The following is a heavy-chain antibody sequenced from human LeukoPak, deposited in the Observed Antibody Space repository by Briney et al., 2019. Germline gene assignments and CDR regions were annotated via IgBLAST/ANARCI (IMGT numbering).Heavy chain of an antibody. J-gene: IGHJ6*03. V-gene: IGHV3-48*04. CDR1: GFSFSSYG. Sequence: GRSLRLTCAASGFSFSSYGLHWVRQAPGKGVEGGSYISSSSSTIYYADSVKGRFTISRDNAKNSLYLQMNSLRAEDTAVYYCARDPTPSPYDFWSGYDRYYYYMDVWGKGTTVTVSS. CDR2: ISSSSSTI. CDR3: ARDPTPSPYDFWSGYDRYYYYMDV. D-gene: IGHD3-3*01.